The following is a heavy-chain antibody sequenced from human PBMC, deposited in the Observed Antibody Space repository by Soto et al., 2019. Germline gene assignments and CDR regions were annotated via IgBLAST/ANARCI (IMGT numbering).Heavy chain of an antibody. D-gene: IGHD6-6*01. V-gene: IGHV1-46*03. CDR2: INPNGGST. Sequence: QVQLVQSGAEVKKPGSSVKVSCNASGYTFINYYIHWVRQAPGQGLEWMGVINPNGGSTVYAQKCQGRVTLTRDTSTSTVYVELSSLRSDDTAVYFCVRATAARQRDYSYHYYLHIWGKGTTVTVSS. J-gene: IGHJ6*03. CDR1: GYTFINYY. CDR3: VRATAARQRDYSYHYYLHI.